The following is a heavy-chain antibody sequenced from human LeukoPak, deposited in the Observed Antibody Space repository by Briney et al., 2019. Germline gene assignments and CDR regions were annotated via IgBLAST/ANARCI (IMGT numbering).Heavy chain of an antibody. CDR3: ARRDGYNYYFDY. CDR1: GGSISSSSYY. V-gene: IGHV4-39*01. CDR2: IYYSGST. Sequence: SETLSLTCTVSGGSISSSSYYWGWIRQPPGKGLEWIGSIYYSGSTYYNPSLKSRVPISVDTSKNQFSLKLSSVTAADTAVYYCARRDGYNYYFDYWGQGTLVTVSS. J-gene: IGHJ4*02. D-gene: IGHD5-24*01.